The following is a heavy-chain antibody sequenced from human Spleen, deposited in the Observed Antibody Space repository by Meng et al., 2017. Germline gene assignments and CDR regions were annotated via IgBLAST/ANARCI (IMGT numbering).Heavy chain of an antibody. V-gene: IGHV4-61*02. D-gene: IGHD3-16*01. CDR2: MFSTGST. Sequence: LRLSCTVSGDSIRSSNYYWSWIRQPAGKGPEWIGRMFSTGSTDYNPSLNSRVTISADTSRNHFSLQLSSVTAADTAVYYCARGSPVGLGLDFERWGRGTLVTVSS. CDR3: ARGSPVGLGLDFER. CDR1: GDSIRSSNYY. J-gene: IGHJ1*01.